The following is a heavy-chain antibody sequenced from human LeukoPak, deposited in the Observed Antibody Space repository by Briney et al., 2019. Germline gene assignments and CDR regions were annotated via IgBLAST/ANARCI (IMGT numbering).Heavy chain of an antibody. V-gene: IGHV4-38-2*02. CDR2: SGST. Sequence: SETLSLTCTVSGYSISSGYYWGWIRQPPGKGLEWIGSGSTYYNPSLKSRVTISVDTSKNQFSLKLSSVTAADTAVYYCARMDYYGSGSPVYWGQGTLVTVSS. CDR3: ARMDYYGSGSPVY. CDR1: GYSISSGYY. D-gene: IGHD3-10*01. J-gene: IGHJ4*02.